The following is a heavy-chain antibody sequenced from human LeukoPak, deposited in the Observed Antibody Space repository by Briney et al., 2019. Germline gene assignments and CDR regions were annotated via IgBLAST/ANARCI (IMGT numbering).Heavy chain of an antibody. CDR3: ARGPYQEGYFDY. V-gene: IGHV1-2*02. J-gene: IGHJ4*02. Sequence: GASVKVACKASGYTFTGYYMHWVRQAPGQGLDWMGWINPNSGGTNYAQKFPGRVNMTRDTSISTAYMELSRVRSDDTAVYYCARGPYQEGYFDYWGQGTLVTVSS. CDR2: INPNSGGT. CDR1: GYTFTGYY.